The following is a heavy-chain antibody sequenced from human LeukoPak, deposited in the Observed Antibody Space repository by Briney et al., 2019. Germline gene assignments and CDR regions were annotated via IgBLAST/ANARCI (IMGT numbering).Heavy chain of an antibody. CDR3: ARDQYYYDSSGYLTSDY. Sequence: SETLSLTCTVSGVSISSYYWSWIRQPAGKGLERIGRIHTSGSTNYNPSLKSRVTMSVDTSKNQFSLKLSSVTAADTAVYYCARDQYYYDSSGYLTSDYWGQGTLVTVSS. J-gene: IGHJ4*02. CDR2: IHTSGST. CDR1: GVSISSYY. V-gene: IGHV4-4*07. D-gene: IGHD3-22*01.